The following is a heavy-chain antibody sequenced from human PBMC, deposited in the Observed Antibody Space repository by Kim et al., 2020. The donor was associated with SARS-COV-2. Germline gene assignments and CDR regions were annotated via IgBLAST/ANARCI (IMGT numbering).Heavy chain of an antibody. Sequence: GGSLRLSCAASGFIFSNYGMHWVRQAPGKGLEWVAIIWYDGSNENYADSVKGRFTISRDDSKNTLYLQMNSLRAEDTAVYYCARDSSGNYFTYWGQGTLVSVSS. CDR2: IWYDGSNE. CDR3: ARDSSGNYFTY. CDR1: GFIFSNYG. J-gene: IGHJ4*02. D-gene: IGHD1-26*01. V-gene: IGHV3-33*01.